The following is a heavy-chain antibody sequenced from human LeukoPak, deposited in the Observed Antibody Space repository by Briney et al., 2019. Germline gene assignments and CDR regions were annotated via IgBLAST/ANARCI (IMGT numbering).Heavy chain of an antibody. CDR3: ARSGGDGA. Sequence: ASVKVSCKASGYTFTSYYMHWVRQAPGQGLEWMGIINPSGGSTSYAQKFQGRVTITADKSTSTAYMELSSLRSEDTAVYYCARSGGDGAWGQGTLVTVSS. CDR2: INPSGGST. CDR1: GYTFTSYY. J-gene: IGHJ5*02. V-gene: IGHV1-46*01. D-gene: IGHD2-21*02.